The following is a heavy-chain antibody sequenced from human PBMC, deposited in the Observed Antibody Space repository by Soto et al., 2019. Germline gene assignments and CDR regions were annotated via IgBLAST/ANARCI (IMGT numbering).Heavy chain of an antibody. V-gene: IGHV4-59*01. CDR1: GGSFSTFY. J-gene: IGHJ4*02. Sequence: SETLSLTCTFSGGSFSTFYWSWIRQSPGTGLEWIGYISYNGDTNYNPSLKSRATISIATSKNQFSLKLTSLTAADTALYYCVRGGRGDSKWSYYFDYWGQGTLVTVSS. CDR2: ISYNGDT. D-gene: IGHD3-10*01. CDR3: VRGGRGDSKWSYYFDY.